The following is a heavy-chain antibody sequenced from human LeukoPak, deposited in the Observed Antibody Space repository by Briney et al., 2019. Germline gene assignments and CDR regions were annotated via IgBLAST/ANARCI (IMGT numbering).Heavy chain of an antibody. CDR2: ISPGDSDA. D-gene: IGHD2-2*01. Sequence: RGESLKISCKGSGYTFTNYYIGLVRQMPGKGLEWMGIISPGDSDARYSPSFQGQVTISADKSISTAFLRWSSLKASDSAIYYCARRYCSSTSCNPYFFDFWGQGTLVTVSS. CDR3: ARRYCSSTSCNPYFFDF. V-gene: IGHV5-51*01. J-gene: IGHJ4*02. CDR1: GYTFTNYY.